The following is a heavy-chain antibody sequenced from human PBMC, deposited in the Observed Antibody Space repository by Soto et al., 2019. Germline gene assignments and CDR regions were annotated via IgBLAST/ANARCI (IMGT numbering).Heavy chain of an antibody. V-gene: IGHV3-33*01. Sequence: QVQLVESGGGVVQPGKSLRLSCAASGFTFSSYGMHWVRQAPGKGLEWVAVIWYDESNKYYADSVKGRFTISRDNSKNTLYLQMNSLRAEDTAVYYCARAAVDTAMVLYYYGMDVWGQGTTVTVSS. CDR2: IWYDESNK. CDR1: GFTFSSYG. D-gene: IGHD5-18*01. J-gene: IGHJ6*02. CDR3: ARAAVDTAMVLYYYGMDV.